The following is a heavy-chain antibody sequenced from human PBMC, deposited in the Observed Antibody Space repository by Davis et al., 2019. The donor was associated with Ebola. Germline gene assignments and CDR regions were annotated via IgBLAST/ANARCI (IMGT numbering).Heavy chain of an antibody. CDR1: GGSFSGYY. Sequence: PSETLSLTCAVYGGSFSGYYWSWIRQPPGKGLEWIGEINHSGSTNYNPSLKSRVTISVDTSKNQFSLKLSSVTAADTAVYYCARYGYSSAPNWFDPWGQGTLVTVSS. J-gene: IGHJ5*02. CDR3: ARYGYSSAPNWFDP. D-gene: IGHD6-19*01. CDR2: INHSGST. V-gene: IGHV4-34*01.